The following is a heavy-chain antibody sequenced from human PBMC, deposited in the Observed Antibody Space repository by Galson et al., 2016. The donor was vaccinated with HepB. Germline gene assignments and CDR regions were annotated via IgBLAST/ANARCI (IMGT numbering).Heavy chain of an antibody. CDR3: ARDLTDCSGGSCLPTYNWFDP. J-gene: IGHJ5*02. V-gene: IGHV3-21*01. Sequence: SLRLSCAASGFTFSSYSMNWVRQAPGKGLEWVSSIGSGGTYIYYADSVKGRFTISRDNAKNSLYLQMNSLRAEDTAVYFCARDLTDCSGGSCLPTYNWFDPWGQGVLVTVSS. CDR2: IGSGGTYI. CDR1: GFTFSSYS. D-gene: IGHD2-15*01.